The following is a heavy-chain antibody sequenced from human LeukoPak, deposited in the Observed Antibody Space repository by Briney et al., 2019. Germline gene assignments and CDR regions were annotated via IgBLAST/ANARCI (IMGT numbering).Heavy chain of an antibody. V-gene: IGHV3-7*01. D-gene: IGHD1-7*01. CDR3: ARDGTGTTGSYYYYYMDV. CDR2: IKQDGSEK. CDR1: GFTFSSYG. Sequence: GGSLRLSCAASGFTFSSYGMHWVRQAPGKGLEWVANIKQDGSEKYYVDSVKGRSTISRDNAKNSLYLQMNSLRAEDTAVYYCARDGTGTTGSYYYYYMDVWGKGTTVTVSS. J-gene: IGHJ6*03.